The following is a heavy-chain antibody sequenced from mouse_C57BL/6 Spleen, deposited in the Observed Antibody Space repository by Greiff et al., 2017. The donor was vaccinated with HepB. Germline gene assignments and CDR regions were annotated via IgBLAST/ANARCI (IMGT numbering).Heavy chain of an antibody. CDR3: ARGDSSAD. Sequence: EVQLQQSGPELVKPGASVKISCKASGYTFTDYYMNWVKQSHGKSLEWIGDINPNNGGTSYNQKFKGKATLTVDKSSSTAYMELRSLTSEDSAVYYCARGDSSADWGQGTLVTVSA. CDR2: INPNNGGT. V-gene: IGHV1-26*01. CDR1: GYTFTDYY. D-gene: IGHD3-2*01. J-gene: IGHJ3*01.